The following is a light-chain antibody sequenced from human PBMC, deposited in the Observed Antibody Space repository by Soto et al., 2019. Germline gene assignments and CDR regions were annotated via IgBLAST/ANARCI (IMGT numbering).Light chain of an antibody. CDR2: GAS. CDR1: QSVSSSY. Sequence: ELVLTQSPGTLSLSPGERATLSCRASQSVSSSYLAWYQQTPGQAPRLLIYGASSRATGIPDRFSGSGSGTDFTLTISRLEPEDFAVDYCQQYGSSPRAFTFGPGTKVDI. J-gene: IGKJ3*01. CDR3: QQYGSSPRAFT. V-gene: IGKV3-20*01.